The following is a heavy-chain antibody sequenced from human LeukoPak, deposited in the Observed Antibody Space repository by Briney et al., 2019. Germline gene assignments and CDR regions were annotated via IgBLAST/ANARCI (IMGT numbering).Heavy chain of an antibody. D-gene: IGHD3-22*01. CDR3: AREYPSDYYDSSGCLDY. CDR2: INHSGST. J-gene: IGHJ4*02. Sequence: SETLSLTCAVYGGSFSGYYWSWIRQPPGKGLEWIGEINHSGSTNYNPSLKSRVTISVDTSKNQFSLKLSSVTAADTAVYYCAREYPSDYYDSSGCLDYWGQGTLVTVSS. V-gene: IGHV4-34*01. CDR1: GGSFSGYY.